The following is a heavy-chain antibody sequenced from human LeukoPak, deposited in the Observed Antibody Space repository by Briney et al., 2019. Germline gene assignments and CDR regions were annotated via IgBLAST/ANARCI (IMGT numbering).Heavy chain of an antibody. CDR3: ARRVVRGAIDY. J-gene: IGHJ4*02. Sequence: GRSLRLSCAASGFTFSSFAMHWVRQAPGKGLEWVAVISYDGSNKYYADSVKGRFTISRDNSKNTLYLQMNSLRAEDTAVYYSARRVVRGAIDYWGQGTLVTVSS. D-gene: IGHD3-10*01. CDR1: GFTFSSFA. CDR2: ISYDGSNK. V-gene: IGHV3-30*04.